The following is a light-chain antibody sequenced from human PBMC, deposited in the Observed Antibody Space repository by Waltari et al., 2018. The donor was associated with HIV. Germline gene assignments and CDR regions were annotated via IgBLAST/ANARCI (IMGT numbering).Light chain of an antibody. Sequence: SSELTQDPAVSVAFGQTVRIPCPGDTLRSHSPSLYKVKPGQAPLLVIYGKTNRPSGIPDRFSGSSSGNTASLTITGAQAEDEADYFCSSRDTSGDHVVFGGGTKLTVL. V-gene: IGLV3-19*01. CDR1: TLRSHS. CDR3: SSRDTSGDHVV. CDR2: GKT. J-gene: IGLJ2*01.